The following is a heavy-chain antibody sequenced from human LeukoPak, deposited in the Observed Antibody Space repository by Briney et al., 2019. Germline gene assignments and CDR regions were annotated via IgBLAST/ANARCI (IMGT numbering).Heavy chain of an antibody. J-gene: IGHJ6*02. Sequence: PGGSLRLSCAASGFTFSTYAMSWVRQTLGKGLEWVSAISGSGGSTYYADSVKGRFTISRDNSKNRLYLQMNSLRAEDTAVYYCARWDSRDGDYENNYYYYYGMDVWGQGTTVTVSS. CDR3: ARWDSRDGDYENNYYYYYGMDV. V-gene: IGHV3-23*01. CDR1: GFTFSTYA. CDR2: ISGSGGST. D-gene: IGHD4-17*01.